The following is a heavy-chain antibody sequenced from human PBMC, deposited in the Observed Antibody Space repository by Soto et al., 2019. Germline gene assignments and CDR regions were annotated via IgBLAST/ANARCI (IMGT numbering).Heavy chain of an antibody. CDR3: ARVTFGGVIALDY. J-gene: IGHJ4*02. CDR2: ISSDGSNK. D-gene: IGHD3-16*02. Sequence: QVQLVESGGGVVQPGRSLRLSCAASGFTFSSYAMHRGRQAPGKGLEWVAVISSDGSNKYYADSVKGRFTISRDNSKNTLYLQMNSLRAEDTAVYYCARVTFGGVIALDYWGQGTLVTVSS. CDR1: GFTFSSYA. V-gene: IGHV3-30-3*01.